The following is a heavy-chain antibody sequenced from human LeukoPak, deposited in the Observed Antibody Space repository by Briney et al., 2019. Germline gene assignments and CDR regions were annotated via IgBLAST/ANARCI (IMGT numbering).Heavy chain of an antibody. D-gene: IGHD1-26*01. J-gene: IGHJ4*02. CDR3: ARGPIVGAFTGFDY. CDR2: ISWNSGSI. Sequence: GRSLRLSCAASGFTFDDYAMHWVRQAPGKGLEWVSGISWNSGSIGYADSVKGRFTISRDNAKNSLYLQMNSLRAEDTAVYYCARGPIVGAFTGFDYWGQGTLVTVSS. V-gene: IGHV3-9*01. CDR1: GFTFDDYA.